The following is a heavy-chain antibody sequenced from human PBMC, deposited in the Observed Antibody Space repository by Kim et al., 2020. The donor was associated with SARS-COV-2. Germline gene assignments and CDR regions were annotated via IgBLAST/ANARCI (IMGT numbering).Heavy chain of an antibody. CDR2: IGTAGDT. Sequence: GGSLRLSCAASGFTFSSYDMHWVRQATGKGLEWVSAIGTAGDTYYPGSVKGRFTISRENAKNSLYLQMNSLRAGDTAVYYCARGLKGSGSPLTSNYFDYWGQGTLVTVSS. CDR1: GFTFSSYD. J-gene: IGHJ4*02. D-gene: IGHD3-10*01. CDR3: ARGLKGSGSPLTSNYFDY. V-gene: IGHV3-13*04.